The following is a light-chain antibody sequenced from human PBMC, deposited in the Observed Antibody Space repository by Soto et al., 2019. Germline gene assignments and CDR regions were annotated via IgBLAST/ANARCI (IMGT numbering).Light chain of an antibody. CDR2: GAA. J-gene: IGKJ4*01. CDR1: ENVYINS. Sequence: EIVLTQSPGTLSLSPGEGATLSCRASENVYINSLAWYQQKPGQPPRLLIYGAATRASAVPDRFSGSGSGADFTLTITGLEPEDFAVYYCQQYNSWPLTFGGGTKVEIK. CDR3: QQYNSWPLT. V-gene: IGKV3-20*01.